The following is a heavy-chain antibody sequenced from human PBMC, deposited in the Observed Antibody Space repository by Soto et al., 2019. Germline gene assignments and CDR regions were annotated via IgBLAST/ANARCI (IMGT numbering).Heavy chain of an antibody. V-gene: IGHV1-18*01. CDR3: ASGHDYSDYVIPPTFDY. CDR2: ISAYNGNT. D-gene: IGHD4-17*01. CDR1: GYTFTSYG. J-gene: IGHJ4*02. Sequence: QVQLVQSGAEVKKPGASVKVSCKASGYTFTSYGISWVRQAPGQGLEWMGWISAYNGNTNYAQKLQGRVTMTTDTSTSTAYLELRSLRSDDTAVYYCASGHDYSDYVIPPTFDYWGQGTLVTVSS.